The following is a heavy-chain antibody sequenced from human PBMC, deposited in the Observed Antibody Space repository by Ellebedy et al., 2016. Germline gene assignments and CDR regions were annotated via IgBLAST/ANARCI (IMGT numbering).Heavy chain of an antibody. CDR3: AKGNAIPGPEPLDF. CDR1: RFTVSGNY. D-gene: IGHD1-14*01. V-gene: IGHV3-66*01. J-gene: IGHJ4*02. Sequence: GESLKISCAASRFTVSGNYMSWVRQAPGKGLEWVSTLYSGGTILYADSVKGRFTISRDNSKNTLYLQMNSLTVEDTAVYYCAKGNAIPGPEPLDFWGQGTLVTVSS. CDR2: LYSGGTI.